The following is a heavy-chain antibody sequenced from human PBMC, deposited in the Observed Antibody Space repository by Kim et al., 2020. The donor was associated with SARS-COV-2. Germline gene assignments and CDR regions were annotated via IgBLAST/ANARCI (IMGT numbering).Heavy chain of an antibody. Sequence: GGSLRLSCAASGFTFDDYAMHWVRQAPGEGLQWVSGITWNNNTIGYADSVKGRFTFSRDNAQNSLYLEMNSLRVEDTAFYYCARGRPLDYWGPGTLVTVS. CDR2: ITWNNNTI. CDR1: GFTFDDYA. V-gene: IGHV3-9*01. D-gene: IGHD3-10*01. CDR3: ARGRPLDY. J-gene: IGHJ4*02.